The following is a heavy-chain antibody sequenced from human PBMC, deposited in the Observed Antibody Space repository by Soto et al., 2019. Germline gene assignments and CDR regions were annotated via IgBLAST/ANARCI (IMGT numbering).Heavy chain of an antibody. CDR2: IYYSGST. Sequence: SETLSLTCTVSGGSIGSGGYYWSWIRQHPGKGLEWIGYIYYSGSTYYNPSLKSRVTISVDTSKNQFSLKLSSVTAADTAVYYCARDLRGDYYYGMDVWGQGTTVTVSS. CDR3: ARDLRGDYYYGMDV. D-gene: IGHD3-10*01. V-gene: IGHV4-31*03. J-gene: IGHJ6*02. CDR1: GGSIGSGGYY.